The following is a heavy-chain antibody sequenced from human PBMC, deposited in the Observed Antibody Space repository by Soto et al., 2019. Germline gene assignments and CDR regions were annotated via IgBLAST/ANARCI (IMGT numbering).Heavy chain of an antibody. CDR2: IYHSGST. J-gene: IGHJ5*02. D-gene: IGHD2-2*01. V-gene: IGHV4-30-2*01. CDR1: GGSISSGGYS. CDR3: ARVPDR. Sequence: SETLSLTCTVSGGSISSGGYSWSWIRQPPGKGLEWIGYIYHSGSTNYNPSLKSRVTISVDRSKNQFSLKLSSVTAADTAVYYCARVPDRWGQGTLVTVSS.